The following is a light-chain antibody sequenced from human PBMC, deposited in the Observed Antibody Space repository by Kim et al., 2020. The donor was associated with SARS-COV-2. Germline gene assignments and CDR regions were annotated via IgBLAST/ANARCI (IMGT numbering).Light chain of an antibody. CDR2: GKN. Sequence: ALGQTVRITCQGDSLRNYYASWSQQKPGQAPVLVIYGKNKRPSGIPDRFSGSTSGSTASLTITGAQAEDEADYYCNSRDSNDDQVIFGGGTQLTVL. CDR3: NSRDSNDDQVI. V-gene: IGLV3-19*01. CDR1: SLRNYY. J-gene: IGLJ2*01.